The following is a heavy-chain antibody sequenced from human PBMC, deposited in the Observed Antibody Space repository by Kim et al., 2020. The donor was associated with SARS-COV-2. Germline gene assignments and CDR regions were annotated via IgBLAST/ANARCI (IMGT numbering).Heavy chain of an antibody. CDR3: ARDTTVEQWLVVDY. D-gene: IGHD6-19*01. Sequence: ADSVKGRFTISRDNAKNSLYLQMNSLRAEDTAVYYCARDTTVEQWLVVDYWGQGTLVTVSS. J-gene: IGHJ4*02. V-gene: IGHV3-21*01.